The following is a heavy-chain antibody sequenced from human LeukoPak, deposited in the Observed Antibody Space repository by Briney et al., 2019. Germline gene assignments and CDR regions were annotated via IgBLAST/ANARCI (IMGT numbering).Heavy chain of an antibody. J-gene: IGHJ6*03. CDR2: IYYSGST. Sequence: SETLSLTCTVSGGSISSGDYYWSWIRQPPGKGLEWIGYIYYSGSTYYNPSLKSRVTISVDTSKNQFSLKLSSVTAADTAVYYCARVTGGYYYYYYMDVWGKGTTVTVSS. V-gene: IGHV4-30-4*08. D-gene: IGHD2-15*01. CDR1: GGSISSGDYY. CDR3: ARVTGGYYYYYYMDV.